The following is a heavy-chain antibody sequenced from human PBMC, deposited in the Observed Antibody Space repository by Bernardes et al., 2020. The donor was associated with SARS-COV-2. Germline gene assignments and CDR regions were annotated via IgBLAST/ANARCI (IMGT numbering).Heavy chain of an antibody. J-gene: IGHJ4*02. Sequence: LKLSCAASGFTFSSFSMNWVRQAPGTGLEWVSLISTSSSYIYNADSVEGRFTISRDNAKNSLYLQMDSLRVEDTAVYYCVRSRDGYNLGPYWGQGTLVTVSS. D-gene: IGHD5-12*01. CDR3: VRSRDGYNLGPY. CDR2: ISTSSSYI. CDR1: GFTFSSFS. V-gene: IGHV3-21*01.